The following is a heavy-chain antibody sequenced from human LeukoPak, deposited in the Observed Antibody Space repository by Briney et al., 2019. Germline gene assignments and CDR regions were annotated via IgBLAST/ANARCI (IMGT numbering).Heavy chain of an antibody. Sequence: GGSQRLLCGASGFSFCSYWMRWLRQSRGKGLEWVASTNQNAGEKHYVDSVKGRFSISRDNAKNSLFLQMNSLRAEDTAIYYCARSTGWYPFAEDWGQGTLVTVSS. V-gene: IGHV3-7*03. D-gene: IGHD6-19*01. CDR3: ARSTGWYPFAED. CDR1: GFSFCSYW. J-gene: IGHJ4*02. CDR2: TNQNAGEK.